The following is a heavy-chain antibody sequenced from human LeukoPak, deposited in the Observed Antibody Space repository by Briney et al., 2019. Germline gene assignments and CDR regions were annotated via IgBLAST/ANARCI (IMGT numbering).Heavy chain of an antibody. J-gene: IGHJ4*02. CDR3: ARDSDSGYGPFAS. CDR1: GFTVSNNY. D-gene: IGHD5-12*01. CDR2: IHSGGTT. Sequence: GGSLRLSCAASGFTVSNNYMSWVRQAPGKGLEWVSVIHSGGTTNYADSVQGRFTISKDNSKTTVYLHMNSLRAEDTAVYYCARDSDSGYGPFASWGQGTLVTVSS. V-gene: IGHV3-53*01.